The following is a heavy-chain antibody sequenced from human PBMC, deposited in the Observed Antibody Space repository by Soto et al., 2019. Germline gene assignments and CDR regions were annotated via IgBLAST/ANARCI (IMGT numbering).Heavy chain of an antibody. V-gene: IGHV4-61*01. Sequence: SETLSLTCTVSGGSVSSGSYYWSWIRQPPGKGLEWIGYIYYSGSPNYNPSLKSRVTISVDTSKNQFSLKLSSVTAADTAVYYCARVSRQDGLYYFDYWGQGTLVTVSS. J-gene: IGHJ4*02. CDR2: IYYSGSP. CDR1: GGSVSSGSYY. CDR3: ARVSRQDGLYYFDY.